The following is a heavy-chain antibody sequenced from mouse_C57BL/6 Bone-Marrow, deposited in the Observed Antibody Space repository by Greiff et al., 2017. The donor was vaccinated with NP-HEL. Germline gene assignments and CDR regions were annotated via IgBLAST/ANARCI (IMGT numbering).Heavy chain of an antibody. CDR2: INPGSGGT. CDR3: AREVTPYYYAMDY. D-gene: IGHD2-1*01. Sequence: VQLQQSGAELVRPGTSVKVSCKASGYAFTNYLIEWVKQRPGQGLEWIGVINPGSGGTNYNEKFKGKATLTADKSSSTAYMQRSSLTSEDSAVYFCAREVTPYYYAMDYWGQGTSVTVSS. J-gene: IGHJ4*01. CDR1: GYAFTNYL. V-gene: IGHV1-54*01.